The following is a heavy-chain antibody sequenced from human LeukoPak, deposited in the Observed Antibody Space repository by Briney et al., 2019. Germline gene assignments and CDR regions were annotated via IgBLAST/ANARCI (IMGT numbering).Heavy chain of an antibody. Sequence: GASVKVSCKASGGTFSSCAISWVRQAPGQGLEWMGRIIPIFGTANYAQKFQGRVTITTDESTSTAYMELSSLRSEDTAVYYCASRFWSSGWYRDAFDIWGQGTMVTVSS. CDR3: ASRFWSSGWYRDAFDI. CDR1: GGTFSSCA. V-gene: IGHV1-69*05. J-gene: IGHJ3*02. CDR2: IIPIFGTA. D-gene: IGHD6-19*01.